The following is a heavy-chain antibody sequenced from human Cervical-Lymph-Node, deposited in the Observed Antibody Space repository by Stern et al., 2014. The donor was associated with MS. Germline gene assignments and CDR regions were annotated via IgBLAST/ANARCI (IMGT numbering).Heavy chain of an antibody. V-gene: IGHV1-69*01. CDR1: GGTFSSYV. CDR2: ICPIFGTA. Sequence: VQLVESGAEVKKPGSSVKVSCKPSGGTFSSYVFTWVRQAPGQGIEWIGGICPIFGTADYAQKFQGRVTITADESTSTAYMELSSLRSEDTAVYYCARGHGAIIYGLDVWGQGTTVTVSS. CDR3: ARGHGAIIYGLDV. D-gene: IGHD3-10*01. J-gene: IGHJ6*02.